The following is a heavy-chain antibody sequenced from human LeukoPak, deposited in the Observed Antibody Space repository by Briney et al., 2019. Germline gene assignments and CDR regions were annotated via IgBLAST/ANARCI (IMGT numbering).Heavy chain of an antibody. Sequence: GGSLRLSCAASGFTFSSYAMNWVRQAPGKGMEWVSAISGSGHSTYYADSVRGRFTISRDNSKNTLYLQMNSLRTEDTAVYYCVRLTAAGRRTDFDYWGQGTLVTVSS. CDR2: ISGSGHST. CDR1: GFTFSSYA. CDR3: VRLTAAGRRTDFDY. D-gene: IGHD6-13*01. V-gene: IGHV3-23*01. J-gene: IGHJ4*02.